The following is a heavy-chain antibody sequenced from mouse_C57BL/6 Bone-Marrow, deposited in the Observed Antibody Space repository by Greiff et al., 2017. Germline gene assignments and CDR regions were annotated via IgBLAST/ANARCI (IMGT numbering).Heavy chain of an antibody. Sequence: EVQRVESGGGLVKPGGSLKLSCAASGFTFSDYGMHWVRQAPEKGLEWVAYISSGSSTIYYADTVKGRFTISRDNAKNTLFLQMTSLRSEDTAMYYCERNFPYDYGSSYYFDYWGQGTTLTVSS. V-gene: IGHV5-17*01. CDR3: ERNFPYDYGSSYYFDY. CDR1: GFTFSDYG. CDR2: ISSGSSTI. J-gene: IGHJ2*01. D-gene: IGHD1-1*01.